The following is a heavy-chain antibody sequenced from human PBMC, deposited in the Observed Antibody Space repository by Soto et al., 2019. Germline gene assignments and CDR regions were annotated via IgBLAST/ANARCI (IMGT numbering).Heavy chain of an antibody. CDR2: ISGSGGST. CDR1: GFTFSNYH. J-gene: IGHJ4*02. CDR3: ARVIPYSPTRTESGTRSYYFDY. Sequence: GGSLRLSCAASGFTFSNYHLSWVRQAPGKGPEWLSGISGSGGSTRYADSVRGRFTISRDNSKSTLYLHMNSLTAADTAVYYCARVIPYSPTRTESGTRSYYFDYWGQGTLVTVSS. D-gene: IGHD1-1*01. V-gene: IGHV3-23*01.